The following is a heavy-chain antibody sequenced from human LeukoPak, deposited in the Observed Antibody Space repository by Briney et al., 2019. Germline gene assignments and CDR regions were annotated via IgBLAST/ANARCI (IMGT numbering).Heavy chain of an antibody. CDR2: INPNSGGT. V-gene: IGHV1-2*02. CDR1: GYTFTGYY. J-gene: IGHJ5*02. CDR3: ARDGWLLLRRYNWFDP. Sequence: ASVKVSCKASGYTFTGYYMHWVRQAPGQGLEWMGWINPNSGGTNYAQKFQGRVTMTRDTSISTAYMELSRLRSDDTAVYYCARDGWLLLRRYNWFDPWGQGTLDTVSS. D-gene: IGHD3-22*01.